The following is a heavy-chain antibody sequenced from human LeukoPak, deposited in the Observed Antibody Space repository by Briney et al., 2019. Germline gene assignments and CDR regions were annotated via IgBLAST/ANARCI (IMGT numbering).Heavy chain of an antibody. J-gene: IGHJ5*02. CDR2: INANRGST. Sequence: GSVSVSCKASGYTFTVYYMHSVRQAPGQGLEWMGWINANRGSTNYAQKFQGRVTMTRDTSISTSYMELSRLRSDETAVYHCARDTTRDNWFDPWGQGTLVTVSS. CDR3: ARDTTRDNWFDP. CDR1: GYTFTVYY. D-gene: IGHD1-26*01. V-gene: IGHV1-2*02.